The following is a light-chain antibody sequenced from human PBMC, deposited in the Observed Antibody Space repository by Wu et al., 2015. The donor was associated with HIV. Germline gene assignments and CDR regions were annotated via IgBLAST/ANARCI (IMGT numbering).Light chain of an antibody. CDR2: GIS. Sequence: EIVMTQSPATLSVSPGERVTLSCRASQSVRDDLAWYQQKPGQAPRLLIYGISTRAAGIPARFSDSRSGTEFTLTISSIQSEDFAVYYCQQTYSNRWWTFGQGTKVEI. CDR3: QQTYSNRWWT. V-gene: IGKV3-15*01. CDR1: QSVRDD. J-gene: IGKJ1*01.